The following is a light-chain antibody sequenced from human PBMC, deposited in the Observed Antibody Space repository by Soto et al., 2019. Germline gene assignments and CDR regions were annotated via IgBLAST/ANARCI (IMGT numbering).Light chain of an antibody. V-gene: IGKV1-27*01. CDR1: QDINNY. CDR3: QQSYSTALWT. J-gene: IGKJ1*01. Sequence: DIEMTQSPSSLSASVGDRVTITCRANQDINNYLAWYQQKPGKVPKLLIYGASTLQSGVPSRFSGSGSGIDFTLTISSLQPEDFATYYCQQSYSTALWTFGQGTKVDIK. CDR2: GAS.